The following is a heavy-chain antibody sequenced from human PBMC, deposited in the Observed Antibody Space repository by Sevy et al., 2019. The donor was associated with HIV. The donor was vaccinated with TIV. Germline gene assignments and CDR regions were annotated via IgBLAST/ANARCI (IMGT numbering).Heavy chain of an antibody. D-gene: IGHD3-22*01. V-gene: IGHV6-1*01. Sequence: SQTLSLTCAISGDSVSSNSAAWNWIRQSPSRGLEWLGRTYYRSKWYNDYAVSVKSRITINPDTSKNQFSLQLNSVTPEDTAVYYCARHSFYYDSRGYYFYYYYGMDVWGQGTTVTVSS. CDR2: TYYRSKWYN. CDR1: GDSVSSNSAA. J-gene: IGHJ6*02. CDR3: ARHSFYYDSRGYYFYYYYGMDV.